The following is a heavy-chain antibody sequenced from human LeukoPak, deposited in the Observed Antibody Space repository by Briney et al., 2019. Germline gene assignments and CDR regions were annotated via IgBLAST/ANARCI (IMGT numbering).Heavy chain of an antibody. CDR2: ISWSSGSI. CDR3: VKGHGSSGWYVFDY. D-gene: IGHD6-19*01. V-gene: IGHV3-9*01. J-gene: IGHJ4*02. Sequence: PGRSLRLSCAASGFTFDDYGMNWVRQAPGKGLEWVSGISWSSGSIVYADSVEGRFTISRDNAKNSLYLQMNSLRAEDTALYYCVKGHGSSGWYVFDYWGQGTLVTVSS. CDR1: GFTFDDYG.